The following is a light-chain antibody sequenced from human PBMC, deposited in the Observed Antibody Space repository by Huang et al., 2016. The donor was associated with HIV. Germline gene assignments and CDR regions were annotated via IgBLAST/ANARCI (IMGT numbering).Light chain of an antibody. CDR1: QSVNTY. CDR3: QQRSNWPPTLT. V-gene: IGKV3-11*01. J-gene: IGKJ4*01. CDR2: DAS. Sequence: EIVLTQSPATLSLSPGERATLSCRASQSVNTYLAWFQQRPGQAPRLLIYDASKRATGVPARFSGSGSGTDFTLNISSLQPEDFAVYYCQQRSNWPPTLTFGGGTRVEIK.